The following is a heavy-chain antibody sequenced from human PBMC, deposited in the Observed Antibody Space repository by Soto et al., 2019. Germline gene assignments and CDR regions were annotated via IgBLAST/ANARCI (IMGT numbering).Heavy chain of an antibody. V-gene: IGHV1-3*05. D-gene: IGHD6-13*01. CDR3: AISIIAADGTPFDY. CDR2: VKGGDGNT. J-gene: IGHJ4*02. CDR1: GYTFTSYA. Sequence: QVQLVQSGAEEKKPGASVKVSCKASGYTFTSYAIHWVRQAPGQRLEWMGWVKGGDGNTKYSQKFQGRVTITRDTSASTGYMEMSSLRSEDTAVYYCAISIIAADGTPFDYWGQGTLVTVSS.